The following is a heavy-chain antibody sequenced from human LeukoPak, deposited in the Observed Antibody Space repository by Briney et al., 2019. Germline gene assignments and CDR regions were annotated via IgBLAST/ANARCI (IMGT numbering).Heavy chain of an antibody. D-gene: IGHD2-2*02. CDR3: ARVYCSSTSCFTFGY. CDR1: GGSFSTYF. V-gene: IGHV4-34*01. Sequence: PSETLSLTCAVYGGSFSTYFWTWIRQPPGKGLEWIAEINHNGSTNYNPSLKSRVTISVDTSKNQFSLKLSSVTAADTAIYYCARVYCSSTSCFTFGYWGQGTLVTVSS. CDR2: INHNGST. J-gene: IGHJ4*02.